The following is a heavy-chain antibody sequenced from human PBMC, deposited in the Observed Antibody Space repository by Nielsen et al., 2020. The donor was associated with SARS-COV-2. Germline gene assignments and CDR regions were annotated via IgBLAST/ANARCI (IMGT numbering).Heavy chain of an antibody. D-gene: IGHD1-14*01. Sequence: SVKVSCKASGFTFTSSAMQWVRQARGQRLEWIGWIVVGSGNTNYAQKFQERVTITRDMSTSTAYMELSSLRSEDTAVYYCARVTGKGWHFDYWGQGTLVTVSS. CDR1: GFTFTSSA. CDR2: IVVGSGNT. CDR3: ARVTGKGWHFDY. J-gene: IGHJ4*02. V-gene: IGHV1-58*02.